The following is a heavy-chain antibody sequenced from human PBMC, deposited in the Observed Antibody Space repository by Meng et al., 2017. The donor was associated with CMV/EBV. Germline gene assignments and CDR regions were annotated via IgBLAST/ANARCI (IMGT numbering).Heavy chain of an antibody. J-gene: IGHJ6*02. CDR3: AREVDWLLSSGMDV. D-gene: IGHD3-9*01. Sequence: SLNTSCAASVFTFSSDEMNWVRHAPGKGLEWGSYISSSGSTIYYADSVKGRFTITRDNAKNSLYLQMNRLRAEDTAVYYCAREVDWLLSSGMDVWGQGTTVTVSS. CDR2: ISSSGSTI. CDR1: VFTFSSDE. V-gene: IGHV3-48*03.